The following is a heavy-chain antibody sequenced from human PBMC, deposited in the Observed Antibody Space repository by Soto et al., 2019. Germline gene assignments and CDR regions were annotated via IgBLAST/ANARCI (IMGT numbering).Heavy chain of an antibody. J-gene: IGHJ4*02. CDR3: ARDSTWPS. Sequence: QVQLVQSGAEVKKPGASVKVSCKASGYTFTNYGIHWVRQAPGQGLEWVGWISAYNGNKNYAQKLQGRVTMTTDTSTNTASMELRSLSSGDTAFYSCARDSTWPSGGQGTLVTVSS. CDR1: GYTFTNYG. D-gene: IGHD5-12*01. V-gene: IGHV1-18*01. CDR2: ISAYNGNK.